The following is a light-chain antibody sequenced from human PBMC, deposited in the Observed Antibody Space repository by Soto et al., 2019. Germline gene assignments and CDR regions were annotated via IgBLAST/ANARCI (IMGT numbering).Light chain of an antibody. CDR2: EGN. CDR1: SSDVENNNF. CDR3: CSYAGSSIFYV. Sequence: QSALTQPASVSGSPGQSIAISCTGTSSDVENNNFVSWYQQHPGKAPKLMIYEGNKRPSGVSDRFSGSKSGNTASLTSSGRQAEDEADYYCCSYAGSSIFYVFGTGTKLTVL. V-gene: IGLV2-23*03. J-gene: IGLJ1*01.